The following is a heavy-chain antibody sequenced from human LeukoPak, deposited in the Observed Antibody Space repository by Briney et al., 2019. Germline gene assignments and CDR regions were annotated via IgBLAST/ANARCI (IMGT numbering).Heavy chain of an antibody. CDR3: ARVILGSSAAHDAFDI. CDR2: MNPNSGNT. V-gene: IGHV1-8*03. Sequence: ASVKVSCKASGYTFTSYDINWVRQATGQGLEWMGWMNPNSGNTGYAQKFQGRVTITRNTSISTAYMELSSLRSEDTAVYYCARVILGSSAAHDAFDIWDQGTMVTVSS. D-gene: IGHD6-6*01. CDR1: GYTFTSYD. J-gene: IGHJ3*02.